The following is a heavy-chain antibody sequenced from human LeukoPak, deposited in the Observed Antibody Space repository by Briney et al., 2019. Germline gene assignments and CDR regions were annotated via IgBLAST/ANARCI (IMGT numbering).Heavy chain of an antibody. V-gene: IGHV3-30-3*01. D-gene: IGHD3-16*02. CDR2: ISYDGSNK. CDR3: ARDRSIPSVSGSYLPLTYYFDY. Sequence: PGRSLRLSCAASGFTFSSYAMHWVRQAPGKGLEWVAVISYDGSNKYYADSVKGRFTISRDNSKNTLYLQMNSLRAEDTAVYYCARDRSIPSVSGSYLPLTYYFDYWGQGTLVTVSS. J-gene: IGHJ4*02. CDR1: GFTFSSYA.